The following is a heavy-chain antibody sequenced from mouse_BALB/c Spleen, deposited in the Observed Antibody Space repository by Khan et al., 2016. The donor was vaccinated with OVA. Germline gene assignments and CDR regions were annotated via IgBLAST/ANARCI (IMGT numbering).Heavy chain of an antibody. V-gene: IGHV5-17*02. Sequence: EVELVESGGGLVQPGGSRKLSCAASGFTFSSFGMHWVRQAPEKGLEWVAYISSGRATIYYADTVKGRFTIYRDNPRNTLFLQMTSIRPEDTAIYYCARSLMTTWYFDVWGAGTTVTVSS. D-gene: IGHD2-4*01. CDR2: ISSGRATI. CDR1: GFTFSSFG. J-gene: IGHJ1*01. CDR3: ARSLMTTWYFDV.